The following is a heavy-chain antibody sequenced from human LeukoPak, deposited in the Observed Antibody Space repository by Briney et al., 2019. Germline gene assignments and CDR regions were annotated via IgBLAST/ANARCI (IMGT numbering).Heavy chain of an antibody. CDR2: IYTSGST. D-gene: IGHD3-22*01. V-gene: IGHV4-61*02. CDR1: GGSISSGSYY. CDR3: ARDAAYYYDSSGLFDY. Sequence: SQTLSLTCTVSGGSISSGSYYWSWIRQPAGKGLEWIGRIYTSGSTNYNPSLKSRVTISVDTSENQFSLKLSSVTAADTAVYYCARDAAYYYDSSGLFDYWGQGTLVTVSS. J-gene: IGHJ4*02.